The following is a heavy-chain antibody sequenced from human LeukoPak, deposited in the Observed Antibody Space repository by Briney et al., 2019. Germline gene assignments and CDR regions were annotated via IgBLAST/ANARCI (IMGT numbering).Heavy chain of an antibody. J-gene: IGHJ4*02. Sequence: NPGGSLRLSWAASGFTLSSSAMNWVRQAQGKGLEWVSSINNVGSHIYYAGSVKGRFTISIDNTKNSLYLQMNSLRAEDTAVYYCSRDPTYYLRYGNFDYRGQGALVTVSS. CDR1: GFTLSSSA. CDR3: SRDPTYYLRYGNFDY. CDR2: INNVGSHI. V-gene: IGHV3-21*01. D-gene: IGHD1-26*01.